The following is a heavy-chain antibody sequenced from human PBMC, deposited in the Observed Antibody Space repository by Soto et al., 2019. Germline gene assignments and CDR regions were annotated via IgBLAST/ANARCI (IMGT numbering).Heavy chain of an antibody. Sequence: EVHLLESGGGLVQPGGSLRLSCAASGFTFSSSAMSWVRQAPGKGLEWVSAISGSGGTTYYTDSVKGRFTISRDNSKNTLYLHMNSLRAEYTAVYYCAKGPTMIIVAPLGYWGQGTLVTVSS. D-gene: IGHD3-22*01. CDR3: AKGPTMIIVAPLGY. J-gene: IGHJ4*02. CDR2: ISGSGGTT. CDR1: GFTFSSSA. V-gene: IGHV3-23*01.